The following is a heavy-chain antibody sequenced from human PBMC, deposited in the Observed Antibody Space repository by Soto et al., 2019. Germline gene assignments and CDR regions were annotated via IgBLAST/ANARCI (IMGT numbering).Heavy chain of an antibody. D-gene: IGHD3-16*02. CDR3: ARCLGDLSLSAFDI. CDR2: MYSGGST. V-gene: IGHV3-53*01. Sequence: EVQLVESGGGLIQPGGSLRLSCGASGFTVSTNYMSWVRQAPGKGLEWVSHMYSGGSTYYADSVKGRFTISRDYSTNTLYLQMNALGAEDTAVYYCARCLGDLSLSAFDIWGQGTLVTVSS. J-gene: IGHJ3*02. CDR1: GFTVSTNY.